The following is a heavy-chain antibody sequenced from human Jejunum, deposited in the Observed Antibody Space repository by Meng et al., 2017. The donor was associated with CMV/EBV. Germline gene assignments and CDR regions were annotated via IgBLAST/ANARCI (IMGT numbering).Heavy chain of an antibody. Sequence: VQLGQSRSELNIPWASMKGSCKAAEYTFISYAMNWVRQAPGQGLDWIGWINTNTGNPTYAQGFTGRFVFSLDTSVSTAYLQISSLKAEDTAVYYCARETLGYCSSTSCYIGPPDYWGQGTLVTVSS. CDR2: INTNTGNP. CDR3: ARETLGYCSSTSCYIGPPDY. CDR1: EYTFISYA. V-gene: IGHV7-4-1*02. D-gene: IGHD2-2*01. J-gene: IGHJ4*02.